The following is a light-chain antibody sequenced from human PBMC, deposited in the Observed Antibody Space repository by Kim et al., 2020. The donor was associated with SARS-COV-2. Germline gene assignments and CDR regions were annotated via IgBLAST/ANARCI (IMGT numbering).Light chain of an antibody. CDR1: QSVSSN. Sequence: EIVMMQSPATLSVSPGERATLSCRASQSVSSNLAWYQQKPGQAPRLLIYGASTRATGIPARFSGSGSGTEFTLTISSLQSEDFAVYYCQQYNSWPPITFGQGTRLEIK. CDR3: QQYNSWPPIT. V-gene: IGKV3-15*01. CDR2: GAS. J-gene: IGKJ5*01.